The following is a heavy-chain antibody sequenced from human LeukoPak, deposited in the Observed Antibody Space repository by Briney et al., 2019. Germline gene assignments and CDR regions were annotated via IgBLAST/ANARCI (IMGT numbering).Heavy chain of an antibody. CDR1: GASISSGGYY. CDR3: ARLTSYYMDV. V-gene: IGHV4-30-2*02. D-gene: IGHD3-3*01. CDR2: IYHSGST. Sequence: SETLSLTCTVSGASISSGGYYWSWIRQPPGKGLEWIGYIYHSGSTYYNPSLKSRVTISVDTSKNQFSLKLSSVTAADTAVYYCARLTSYYMDVWGKGTTVTVSS. J-gene: IGHJ6*03.